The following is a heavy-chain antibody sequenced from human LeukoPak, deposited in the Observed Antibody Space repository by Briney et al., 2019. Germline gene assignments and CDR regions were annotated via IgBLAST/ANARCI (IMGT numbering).Heavy chain of an antibody. D-gene: IGHD1-26*01. Sequence: SGGSLRLSCAASGFTFSSYAIHWVRQAPGKGLEWVALISYDGSNKYYADSVKGRFTISRDNSKNTLYLQMNSLRAEDTAVYYCATRVGADFDYWGQGTLVTVSS. CDR3: ATRVGADFDY. CDR2: ISYDGSNK. J-gene: IGHJ4*02. V-gene: IGHV3-30*03. CDR1: GFTFSSYA.